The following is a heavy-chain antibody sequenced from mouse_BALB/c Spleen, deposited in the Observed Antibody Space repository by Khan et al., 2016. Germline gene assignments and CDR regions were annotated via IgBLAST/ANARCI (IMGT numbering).Heavy chain of an antibody. CDR3: SREYEGYFDY. Sequence: EVQLLESGGGLVQPGESLKLSCAASGFAFSSYWMSWVRQAPGKGLEWIGEINPDTSTLNYTPSLKDQFIISRDNAKNTLYLQMSIVISEDSALNYCSREYEGYFDYWCQSNTLTVSS. J-gene: IGHJ2*01. V-gene: IGHV4-1*02. D-gene: IGHD2-14*01. CDR2: INPDTSTL. CDR1: GFAFSSYW.